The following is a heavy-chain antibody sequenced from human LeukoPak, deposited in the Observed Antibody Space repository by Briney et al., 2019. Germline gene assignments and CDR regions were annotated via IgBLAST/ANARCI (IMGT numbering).Heavy chain of an antibody. Sequence: GGSLRLSCAASGFTFSSYSMNWVRQAPGKGLEWVSYISSSSSTIYYADSVKGRFTISRDNAKNSLYLQMNSLRAEDTAVYYCARVGVTMVRGQYFDYWGQGTLVTVSS. V-gene: IGHV3-48*01. J-gene: IGHJ4*02. CDR2: ISSSSSTI. CDR1: GFTFSSYS. D-gene: IGHD3-10*01. CDR3: ARVGVTMVRGQYFDY.